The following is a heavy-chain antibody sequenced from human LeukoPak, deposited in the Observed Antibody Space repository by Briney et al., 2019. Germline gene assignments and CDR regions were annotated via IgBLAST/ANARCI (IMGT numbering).Heavy chain of an antibody. CDR2: IYYSGST. CDR3: ARAMATSFDY. J-gene: IGHJ4*02. V-gene: IGHV4-31*03. Sequence: PSETLSLTCTVSGGSISSGGYYWSWIRQHPGKGLEWIGYIYYSGSTYYNPSLKSRVTISVGTSKNQFSLKLSSVTAADTAVYYCARAMATSFDYWGQGTLVTVSS. D-gene: IGHD5-24*01. CDR1: GGSISSGGYY.